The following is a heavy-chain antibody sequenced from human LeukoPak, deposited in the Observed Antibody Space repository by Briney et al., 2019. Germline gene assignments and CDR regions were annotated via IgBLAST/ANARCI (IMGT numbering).Heavy chain of an antibody. CDR1: GFTFSDYY. J-gene: IGHJ2*01. V-gene: IGHV3-11*04. CDR2: ISSSGSTI. Sequence: PGGSLGLSCAASGFTFSDYYMSWIRQAPGKGLEWVSYISSSGSTIYYADSVKGRFTISRDNAKDSLYLQMNSLRAEDTAVYYCARDPPWFGESPMWYFDLWGRGTLVTVSS. CDR3: ARDPPWFGESPMWYFDL. D-gene: IGHD3-10*01.